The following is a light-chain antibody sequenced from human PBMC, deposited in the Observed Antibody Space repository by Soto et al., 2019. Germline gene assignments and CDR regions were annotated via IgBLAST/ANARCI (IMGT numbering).Light chain of an antibody. J-gene: IGKJ1*01. CDR1: QSISNW. Sequence: DIQMTQSPSTLSASVGDRVTITCRASQSISNWLAWYQQKPGKAPKLLIYKASSLESGVPSRFSGSGSGTEFTFSISSLQPDDFATYYCQQYDTHSTFGQGTKVEI. CDR2: KAS. V-gene: IGKV1-5*03. CDR3: QQYDTHST.